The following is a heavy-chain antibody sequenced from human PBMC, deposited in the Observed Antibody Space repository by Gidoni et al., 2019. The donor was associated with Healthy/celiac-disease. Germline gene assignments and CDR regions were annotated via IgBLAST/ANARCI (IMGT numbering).Heavy chain of an antibody. D-gene: IGHD3-10*01. CDR2: ISGSGGST. J-gene: IGHJ4*02. Sequence: EVQLLESGGGLVQPGGSLRLSCSASGFPFSSYAMSWVRQAPGKGLEWVSAISGSGGSTYYADSVKGRFTIYRDNSKNTLYLQMNSLRAEDTAVYYCAKGGVTMGRGVISFFDYWGQGTLVTVSS. V-gene: IGHV3-23*01. CDR3: AKGGVTMGRGVISFFDY. CDR1: GFPFSSYA.